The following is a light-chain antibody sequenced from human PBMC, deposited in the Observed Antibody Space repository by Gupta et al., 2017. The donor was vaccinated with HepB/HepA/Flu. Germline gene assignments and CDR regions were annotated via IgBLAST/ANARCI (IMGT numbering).Light chain of an antibody. V-gene: IGLV1-40*01. CDR1: SSNIGAGYD. CDR3: QSYDSSLSAHVV. CDR2: GNS. Sequence: QSVLTQPPSVSGAPGQSATISCTGSSSNIGAGYDVHWYQQLPGTAPKLLIYGNSNRPSGVPDRFSGSKSGTSASLAITGLQAEDEADYYCQSYDSSLSAHVVFGGGTKLTVL. J-gene: IGLJ2*01.